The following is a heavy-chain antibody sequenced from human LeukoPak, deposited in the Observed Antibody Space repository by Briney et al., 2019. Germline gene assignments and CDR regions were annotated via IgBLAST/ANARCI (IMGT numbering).Heavy chain of an antibody. J-gene: IGHJ4*02. CDR1: GGSISSSSYY. CDR2: IHNDGST. Sequence: ETLSLTCTVSGGSISSSSYYWGWIRQPPGKGLEWVSVIHNDGSTYHADSVKGRFTISRDNSKNTLYLQMNSLRVEDTAAYYCAALARDYWGQGTLVTVSS. CDR3: AALARDY. D-gene: IGHD3-3*02. V-gene: IGHV3-53*01.